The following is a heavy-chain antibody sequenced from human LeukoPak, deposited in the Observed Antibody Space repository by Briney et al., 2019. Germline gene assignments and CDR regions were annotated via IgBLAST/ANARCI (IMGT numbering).Heavy chain of an antibody. D-gene: IGHD3-16*01. V-gene: IGHV3-53*01. J-gene: IGHJ6*02. Sequence: PGGSLRLSCAASGFTVSDNYMTWVRQAPGKGLEWVSVIYGGGSTNYADSVKGRFSISRDNSKNTVDPQMDSLRVGDTAVYYCARGYDHLWGRFRPLGYYFGLNVWGQGTTVTVSS. CDR3: ARGYDHLWGRFRPLGYYFGLNV. CDR2: IYGGGST. CDR1: GFTVSDNY.